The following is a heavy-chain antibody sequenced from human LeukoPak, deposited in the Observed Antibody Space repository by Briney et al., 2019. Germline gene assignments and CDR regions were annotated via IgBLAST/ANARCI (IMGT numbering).Heavy chain of an antibody. D-gene: IGHD1-26*01. Sequence: GGSLRLSCAASGFTFSSYAMHRVRQAPGKGLEWVAVISYDGSNKYYADSVKGRFTISRDNSKNTLYLQMNSLRAEDTAVYYCARDWEKWELTHAFDIWGQGTMVTVSS. V-gene: IGHV3-30-3*01. J-gene: IGHJ3*02. CDR2: ISYDGSNK. CDR1: GFTFSSYA. CDR3: ARDWEKWELTHAFDI.